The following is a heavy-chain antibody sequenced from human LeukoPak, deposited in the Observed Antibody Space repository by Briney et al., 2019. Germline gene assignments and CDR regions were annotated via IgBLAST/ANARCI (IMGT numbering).Heavy chain of an antibody. Sequence: PSETLSLACTVSGGSISSYYWSWIRQPPGKGLEWIGYIYYSGSTNYNPSLKSRVTISVDTSKNQFSLKLSSVAAADTAVYYCAGDRWGGSDWGQGTLATVSS. V-gene: IGHV4-59*01. CDR1: GGSISSYY. CDR2: IYYSGST. D-gene: IGHD3-10*01. J-gene: IGHJ4*02. CDR3: AGDRWGGSD.